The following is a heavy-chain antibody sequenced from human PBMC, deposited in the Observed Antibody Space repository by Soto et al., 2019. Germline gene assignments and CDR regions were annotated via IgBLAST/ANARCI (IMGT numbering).Heavy chain of an antibody. CDR2: IKQDGSEK. CDR3: ARARARLSYYYYMDV. Sequence: PGGSLRLSCAASGFTFSSYWMSWVRQAPGKGLEWVANIKQDGSEKYYVDSVKGRFTISRDNAKNSLYLQMNSLRAEDTAVYYCARARARLSYYYYMDVWGKGTTVTVSS. D-gene: IGHD2-21*02. V-gene: IGHV3-7*01. CDR1: GFTFSSYW. J-gene: IGHJ6*03.